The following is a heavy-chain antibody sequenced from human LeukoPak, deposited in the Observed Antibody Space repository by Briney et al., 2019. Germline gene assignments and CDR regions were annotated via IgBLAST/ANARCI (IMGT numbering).Heavy chain of an antibody. J-gene: IGHJ4*02. D-gene: IGHD3-9*01. Sequence: GGSLRLSCAASGFTVSSNYMSWVRQAPGKGLEWVSVIYSGGSTYYADSVKGRFTISRDNSKNTLYLQMYSLRAEDTAVYYCAREHYDILTGPFDYWGQGTLVTVSS. CDR1: GFTVSSNY. CDR3: AREHYDILTGPFDY. V-gene: IGHV3-66*01. CDR2: IYSGGST.